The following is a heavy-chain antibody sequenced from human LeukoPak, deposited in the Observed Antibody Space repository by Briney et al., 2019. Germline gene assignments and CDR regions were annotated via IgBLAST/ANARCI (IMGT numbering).Heavy chain of an antibody. J-gene: IGHJ5*02. CDR1: GGSFSGYY. CDR3: ARAAPLLWFGELWNNWFDP. CDR2: INHSGST. D-gene: IGHD3-10*01. Sequence: SETLSLTCAVYGGSFSGYYWSWIRQPPGKGLEWIGEINHSGSTNYNPSLKSRVTISVDTSKNQFSLKLSSVTAADTAVYYCARAAPLLWFGELWNNWFDPWGQGTLVTVA. V-gene: IGHV4-34*01.